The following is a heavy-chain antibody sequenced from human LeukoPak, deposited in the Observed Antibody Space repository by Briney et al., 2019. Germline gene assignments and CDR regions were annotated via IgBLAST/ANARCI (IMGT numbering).Heavy chain of an antibody. Sequence: SVKVSCKASGGTFSSYAISWVRQAPGQGLEWMGRIIPILGIANYAQKFQGRVTITADKSTSTAYMELSSLRSEDTAVYYCARGYSYGLLFRFDPWGQGTLVTVSS. V-gene: IGHV1-69*04. CDR3: ARGYSYGLLFRFDP. D-gene: IGHD5-18*01. CDR2: IIPILGIA. J-gene: IGHJ5*02. CDR1: GGTFSSYA.